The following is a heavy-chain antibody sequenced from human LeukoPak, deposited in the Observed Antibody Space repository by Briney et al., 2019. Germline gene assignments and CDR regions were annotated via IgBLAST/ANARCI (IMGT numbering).Heavy chain of an antibody. D-gene: IGHD2-21*02. CDR3: AKTVVVTANPRAFDI. Sequence: GGSLRLSCAASGFTFDDYAMHWVRQAPGKGLEWVSGISGSGDSTYYADSVKGRFTISRDNAKNSLFLQMNSLRAEDTAVYYCAKTVVVTANPRAFDIWGQGTRVTVSS. CDR2: ISGSGDST. V-gene: IGHV3-23*01. J-gene: IGHJ3*02. CDR1: GFTFDDYA.